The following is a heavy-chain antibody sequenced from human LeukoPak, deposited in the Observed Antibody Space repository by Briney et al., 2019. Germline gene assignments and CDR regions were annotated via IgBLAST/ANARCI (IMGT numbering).Heavy chain of an antibody. CDR2: IKQDGSEK. CDR1: GFTFSSYW. Sequence: PGGSLRLSCAASGFTFSSYWMSWVRQAPGKGLEWVANIKQDGSEKYYVDSVKGRFTISIDNAKNSLYLQMNSLRAEDTAVYYCGTTVTTGRRYWGQGTPVTVSS. J-gene: IGHJ4*02. CDR3: GTTVTTGRRY. D-gene: IGHD4-17*01. V-gene: IGHV3-7*01.